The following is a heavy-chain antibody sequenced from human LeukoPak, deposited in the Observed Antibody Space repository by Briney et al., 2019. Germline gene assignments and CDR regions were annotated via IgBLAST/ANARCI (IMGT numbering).Heavy chain of an antibody. V-gene: IGHV4-34*01. D-gene: IGHD4-23*01. CDR1: GGSPSGYY. J-gene: IGHJ2*01. CDR2: INHSGST. Sequence: SETLSLTSAVYGGSPSGYYCSWIRQPPGKGLEWIGEINHSGSTNFNPSLKSRVTISLDTSKNQFSLKLSSVTAADTAVYYCARGLRWKYWYFDLWGRGTLVTVSS. CDR3: ARGLRWKYWYFDL.